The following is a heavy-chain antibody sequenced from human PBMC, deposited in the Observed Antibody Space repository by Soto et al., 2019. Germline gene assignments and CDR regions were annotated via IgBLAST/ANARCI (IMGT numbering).Heavy chain of an antibody. D-gene: IGHD3-10*01. CDR2: ISSSSSTI. V-gene: IGHV3-48*01. J-gene: IGHJ6*03. CDR3: ARDGLLWFGEPYMDV. Sequence: EVQLVESGGGLVQPGGSLSLPCQASGSPSISYTMNGVRRLPGRGLEGVSYISSSSSTIYYADSVKGRFTISRDNAKNSLYLQMNSLRAEDTAVYYCARDGLLWFGEPYMDVWGKGTTVTVSS. CDR1: GSPSISYT.